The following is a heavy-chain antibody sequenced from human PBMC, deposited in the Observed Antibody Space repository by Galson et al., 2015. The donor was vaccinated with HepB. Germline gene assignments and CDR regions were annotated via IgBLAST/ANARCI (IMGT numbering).Heavy chain of an antibody. D-gene: IGHD2-15*01. CDR1: GFTVSSHY. CDR2: IYSGGST. CDR3: ARAPRRSSWAGFDY. Sequence: SLRLSCAASGFTVSSHYMNWVRQAPGKGLEWVSVIYSGGSTYYADSVNGRFSISRDNSKDTVFLQMNSLRAEDTAVYYCARAPRRSSWAGFDYWGQGTLVTVSS. J-gene: IGHJ4*02. V-gene: IGHV3-66*01.